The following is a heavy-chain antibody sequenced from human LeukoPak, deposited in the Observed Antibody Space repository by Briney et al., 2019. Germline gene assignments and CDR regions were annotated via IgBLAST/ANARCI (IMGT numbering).Heavy chain of an antibody. CDR3: ASYRETGFDY. CDR2: INHSGST. D-gene: IGHD1-14*01. J-gene: IGHJ4*02. V-gene: IGHV4-34*01. Sequence: SETLSLTCAVYGGSFSGYYWSWIRQPPGKGLEWIGEINHSGSTNYNPSLKSRVTISVDTSKNQFSLKLSSVTAADTAVYYCASYRETGFDYWGQGTLVTVSS. CDR1: GGSFSGYY.